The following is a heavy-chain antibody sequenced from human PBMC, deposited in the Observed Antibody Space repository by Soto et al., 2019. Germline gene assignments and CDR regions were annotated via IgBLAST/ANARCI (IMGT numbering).Heavy chain of an antibody. Sequence: QVQLVESGGGVVQPGRSLRLSCAASGFTFSSYGMHWVRQAPGKGLEWVAVIWYDGSNKYYADSVKGRFTISRDNLKTPVYGQINSLRAGAGAVVPWGRGRLHHHLASGGQGPLVP. V-gene: IGHV3-33*01. CDR2: IWYDGSNK. J-gene: IGHJ4*02. CDR1: GFTFSSYG. CDR3: GRGRLHHHLAS.